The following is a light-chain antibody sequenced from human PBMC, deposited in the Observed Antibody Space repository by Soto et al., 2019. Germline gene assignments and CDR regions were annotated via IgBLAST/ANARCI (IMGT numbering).Light chain of an antibody. V-gene: IGLV2-18*02. CDR3: SSFASSATLV. CDR1: SSDIGYHNR. J-gene: IGLJ3*02. CDR2: EVS. Sequence: QSALTQPPSVSGSPGQSVTIYCTGTSSDIGYHNRVSWYQQPPGTAPKLMIYEVSTRYSGDPDRFSGSKSGDTASLTISGLQAEDEAGYYFSSFASSATLVFGGGTKLTVL.